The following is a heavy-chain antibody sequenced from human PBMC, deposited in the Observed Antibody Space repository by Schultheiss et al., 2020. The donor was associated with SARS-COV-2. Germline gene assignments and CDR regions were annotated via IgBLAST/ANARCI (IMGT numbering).Heavy chain of an antibody. CDR1: GYTFTGYY. J-gene: IGHJ2*01. V-gene: IGHV1-18*04. CDR3: ARAGGDFWSGYPRYFDL. Sequence: ASVKVSCKASGYTFTGYYMHWVRQAPGQGLEWMGWISAYNGNTNYAQKLQGRVTMTTDTSTSTAYMELRSLRSDDTAVYYCARAGGDFWSGYPRYFDLWGRGTLVTVSS. D-gene: IGHD3-3*01. CDR2: ISAYNGNT.